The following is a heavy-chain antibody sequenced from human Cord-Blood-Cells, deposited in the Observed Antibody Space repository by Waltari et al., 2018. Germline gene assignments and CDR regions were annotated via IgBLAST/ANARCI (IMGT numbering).Heavy chain of an antibody. V-gene: IGHV1-24*01. Sequence: QVQLVQSGAEVKKPGASVKVSCKVSGYTLTELSMHWVRQAPGKGLEWMGGFDPEDGETIYAQKFQGRVTMTEDTSTDTAYMELSSLRYEDTAVYYCATTGAYYDFWSGYSHFDYWGQGTLVTVSS. CDR1: GYTLTELS. CDR2: FDPEDGET. J-gene: IGHJ4*02. CDR3: ATTGAYYDFWSGYSHFDY. D-gene: IGHD3-3*01.